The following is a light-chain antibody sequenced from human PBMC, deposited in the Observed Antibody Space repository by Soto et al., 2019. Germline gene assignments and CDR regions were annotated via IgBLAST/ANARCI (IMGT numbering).Light chain of an antibody. J-gene: IGKJ4*01. V-gene: IGKV1-27*01. CDR1: QGIGNY. Sequence: DIQMTQSPSSLSASVGDRVTTTCRASQGIGNYLAWYQQKPGKVPKLLIYAASTLQSGVPSRFSGSGSGTDFTLTISGLQPEDVATYYCQKYNTAPLTFGGGTKVEIK. CDR3: QKYNTAPLT. CDR2: AAS.